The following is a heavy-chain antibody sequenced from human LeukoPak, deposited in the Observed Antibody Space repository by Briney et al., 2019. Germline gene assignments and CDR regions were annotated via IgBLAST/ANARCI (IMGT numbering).Heavy chain of an antibody. V-gene: IGHV3-21*01. CDR2: ISSSSSYI. J-gene: IGHJ4*02. CDR1: GFTFGSYS. CDR3: ARAGPYGFDY. Sequence: GGSLRLSCAASGFTFGSYSMDWVRQAPGKGLEWVSSISSSSSYIYYADSVKGRFTISRDNAKNALYLQMNSLRAEDTAVYYCARAGPYGFDYWGQGTLVTVSS. D-gene: IGHD3-10*01.